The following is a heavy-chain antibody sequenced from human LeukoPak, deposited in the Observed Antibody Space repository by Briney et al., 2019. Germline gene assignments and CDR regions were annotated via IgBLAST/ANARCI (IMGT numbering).Heavy chain of an antibody. J-gene: IGHJ4*02. D-gene: IGHD4-23*01. Sequence: GGSLRLSCAAPGFTFSSFSMNWVRQAPGKGLEWVGRIKSKTDGGTTDYAAPVKGRFTISRDDSKNTLYLQMNSLKTEDTAVYYCTTDLDYGGKWWGQGTLVTVSS. CDR3: TTDLDYGGKW. CDR1: GFTFSSFS. CDR2: IKSKTDGGTT. V-gene: IGHV3-15*01.